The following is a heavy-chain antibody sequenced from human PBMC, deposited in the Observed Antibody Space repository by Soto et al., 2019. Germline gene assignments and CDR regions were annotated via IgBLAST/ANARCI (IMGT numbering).Heavy chain of an antibody. CDR2: ISSSGSTI. CDR1: GFTSSDYY. D-gene: IGHD6-19*01. J-gene: IGHJ4*02. V-gene: IGHV3-11*01. Sequence: PGGSLRLSCAASGFTSSDYYMSWIRQAPGKGLEWVSYISSSGSTIYYADSVKGRFTISRDNAKNSLYLQMNSLRAEDTAVYYCARETVAGNYFDYWGQGTLVTVSS. CDR3: ARETVAGNYFDY.